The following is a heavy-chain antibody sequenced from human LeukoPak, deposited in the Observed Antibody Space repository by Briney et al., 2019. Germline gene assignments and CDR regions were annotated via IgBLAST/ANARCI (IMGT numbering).Heavy chain of an antibody. CDR3: ARLQPSVAGTGHFDY. V-gene: IGHV3-64*01. D-gene: IGHD6-19*01. Sequence: GGSLRLSCAASGFTFSSYAMHWVRPAPGKGLEYVSAISSNGGSTYYANSVKGRFTISRDNSKNTLYLQMGILRAEDMAVYYCARLQPSVAGTGHFDYWGQGTLVTVSS. CDR1: GFTFSSYA. J-gene: IGHJ4*02. CDR2: ISSNGGST.